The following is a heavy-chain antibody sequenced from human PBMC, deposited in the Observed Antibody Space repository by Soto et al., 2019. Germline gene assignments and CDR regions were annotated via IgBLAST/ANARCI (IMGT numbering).Heavy chain of an antibody. V-gene: IGHV1-18*01. D-gene: IGHD5-18*01. CDR2: ISADNGNT. J-gene: IGHJ6*02. CDR1: GYTFYSHS. CDR3: ARCIQQDYYYGMDV. Sequence: QAQWVQSGAEVKKPGASVKVSCKASGYTFYSHSISWVRQAPGQGLEWMGRISADNGNTKYAQKCRGRVTMTTDTATSTVYMELRNLRSDDTAVYYCARCIQQDYYYGMDVWGQGTTVTVSS.